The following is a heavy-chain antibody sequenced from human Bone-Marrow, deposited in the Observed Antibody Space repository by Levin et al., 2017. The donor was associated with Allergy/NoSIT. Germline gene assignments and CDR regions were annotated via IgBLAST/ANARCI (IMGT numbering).Heavy chain of an antibody. Sequence: GGSLRLSCSVSGFTVTNIYMSWVRQAPGKGLEWLSVIRTGGATYYADSVKGRFTIARDKAKNTLYLQMNTLRADDTAVYYCASASWAYKSGSLDYWGQGTLVTVSS. CDR3: ASASWAYKSGSLDY. D-gene: IGHD5-12*01. J-gene: IGHJ4*02. V-gene: IGHV3-53*01. CDR2: IRTGGAT. CDR1: GFTVTNIY.